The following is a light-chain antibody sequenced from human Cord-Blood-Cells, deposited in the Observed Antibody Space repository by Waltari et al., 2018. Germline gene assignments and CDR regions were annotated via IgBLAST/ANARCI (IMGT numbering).Light chain of an antibody. Sequence: DIELTQSPGTLSLSPGERATLSCRASQSVSSSYLAWYQQKPGQAPRLLIYGASSRATGIPDRFSGSGSGTDFTLTISRLEPEDFAVYYCQQYGSSRTFGQGTKVEIK. CDR1: QSVSSSY. V-gene: IGKV3-20*01. CDR3: QQYGSSRT. J-gene: IGKJ1*01. CDR2: GAS.